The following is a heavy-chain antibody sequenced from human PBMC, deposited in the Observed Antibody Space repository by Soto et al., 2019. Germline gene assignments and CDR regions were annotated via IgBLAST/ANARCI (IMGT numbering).Heavy chain of an antibody. V-gene: IGHV1-46*01. Sequence: GASGKVSSKAPWYTLTHSYMYSGGPAPRQSLEWMGIINPSGGSTSYAQKFQGRVTMTRDTSTSTVYMELSSLRSEDTAVYYCARGLFDYYDSSGYSIDYWGQGTLVTVSS. CDR3: ARGLFDYYDSSGYSIDY. CDR1: WYTLTHSY. J-gene: IGHJ4*02. CDR2: INPSGGST. D-gene: IGHD3-22*01.